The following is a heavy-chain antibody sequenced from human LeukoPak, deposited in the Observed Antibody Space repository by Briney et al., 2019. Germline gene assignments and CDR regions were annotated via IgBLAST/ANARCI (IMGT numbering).Heavy chain of an antibody. CDR3: TTSSIGYTYAAY. V-gene: IGHV3-15*01. Sequence: GGSLRLSCAASGFTFSNAWMSWVRQAPGKGLEWVGRIKSKVSGETTDYAAPVKGRFTISRDDSKNTLYLQMNSLKTEDTAVYYCTTSSIGYTYAAYWGQGTLVTVSS. D-gene: IGHD3-16*01. J-gene: IGHJ4*02. CDR2: IKSKVSGETT. CDR1: GFTFSNAW.